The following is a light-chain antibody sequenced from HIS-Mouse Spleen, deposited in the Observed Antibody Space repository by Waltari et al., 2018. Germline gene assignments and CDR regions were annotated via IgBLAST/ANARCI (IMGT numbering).Light chain of an antibody. Sequence: QSALTQPASVSGSPGQSITISCTGTSSDVGSYNLVSWYQQHPGKAPKLMIYEGSKRTSGVSNRVSGSKCGNTDYLTNPGLQAEDEADDYCCSYAGSSTWVFGGGTKLTVL. V-gene: IGLV2-23*01. CDR1: SSDVGSYNL. CDR2: EGS. CDR3: CSYAGSSTWV. J-gene: IGLJ3*02.